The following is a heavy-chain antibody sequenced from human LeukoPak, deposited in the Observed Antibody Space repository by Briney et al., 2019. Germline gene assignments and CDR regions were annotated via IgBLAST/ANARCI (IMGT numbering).Heavy chain of an antibody. V-gene: IGHV1-69*04. CDR3: ARFFYYAQGGHFDY. J-gene: IGHJ4*02. CDR1: GGTFSSYA. CDR2: IIPILGIA. Sequence: SVKVSCRASGGTFSSYAISWVRQAPGQGLEWMGRIIPILGIANYAQKFQGRVTITADKSTSTAYMELSSLRSEDTAVYYCARFFYYAQGGHFDYWGQGTLVTVSS. D-gene: IGHD2-2*01.